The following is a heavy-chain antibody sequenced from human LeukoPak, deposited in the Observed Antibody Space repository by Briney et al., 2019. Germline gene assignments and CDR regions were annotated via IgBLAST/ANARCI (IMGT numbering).Heavy chain of an antibody. D-gene: IGHD2-2*01. CDR2: ISGSGGST. J-gene: IGHJ4*02. CDR1: GLTFSSYA. V-gene: IGHV3-23*01. CDR3: AKGGLGCSSTSCFNY. Sequence: GGSLRLSCAPCGLTFSSYAMSWVRQAPGKGLEWVSAISGSGGSTYYADSVKGRFTISRDNSKHTLYLQMNSLRVEDTAVYYCAKGGLGCSSTSCFNYWGQGTLVTVSS.